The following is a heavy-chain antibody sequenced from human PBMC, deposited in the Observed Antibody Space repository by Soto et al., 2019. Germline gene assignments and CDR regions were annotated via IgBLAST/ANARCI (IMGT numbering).Heavy chain of an antibody. V-gene: IGHV1-18*01. D-gene: IGHD6-13*01. Sequence: ASVKVSCKASGYSFTSYGISWVRQAPGQGLEWMGWISAYNGNTNYVQKLQGRVTMTTDSSTSTAYMELRSLRSDDTAVYYCAREYISSWFDYWGQGTLVTVSS. CDR2: ISAYNGNT. CDR3: AREYISSWFDY. CDR1: GYSFTSYG. J-gene: IGHJ4*02.